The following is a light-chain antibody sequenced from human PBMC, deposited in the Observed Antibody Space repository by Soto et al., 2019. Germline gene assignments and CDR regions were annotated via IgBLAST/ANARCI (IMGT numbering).Light chain of an antibody. CDR2: DAS. V-gene: IGKV3-11*01. CDR3: QQRSNWPRPLT. CDR1: QSVSSY. J-gene: IGKJ4*01. Sequence: EIVLTQSPGTLSLSPGERATLSCRASQSVSSYLAWYQQKPGQAPRLLIYDASNRATGIPARFSGSGSGTDFTLTISSLEPEDFAVYYCQQRSNWPRPLTFGGGTKVDIK.